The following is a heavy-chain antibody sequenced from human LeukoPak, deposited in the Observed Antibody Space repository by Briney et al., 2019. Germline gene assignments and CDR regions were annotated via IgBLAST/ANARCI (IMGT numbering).Heavy chain of an antibody. J-gene: IGHJ3*02. CDR2: KYYSGRA. CDR1: GVSISDGRYY. CDR3: ATPYCSTLSCLDVFNI. D-gene: IGHD2-2*01. Sequence: SQTLSLTCNVSGVSISDGRYYWAWIRQHPGKGLEWIGFKYYSGRAKYNPSLKSRLTISVDTPNNQFSLQLRSVTAADTAIYYCATPYCSTLSCLDVFNIWGQGRMVTVSS. V-gene: IGHV4-31*03.